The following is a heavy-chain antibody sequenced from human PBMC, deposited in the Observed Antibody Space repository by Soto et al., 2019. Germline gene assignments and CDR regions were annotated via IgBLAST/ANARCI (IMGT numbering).Heavy chain of an antibody. V-gene: IGHV3-23*01. J-gene: IGHJ6*02. Sequence: GGSLRLSCAASGFTFSSYAMSWVRQAPGKGLEWVSAISGSGGSTYYTDSVKGRFTISSDNSKNTLYLQMNSLRAEDTAVYYCAKDGPADWFNYYYGMDVWGQGTTVTVSS. D-gene: IGHD3-9*01. CDR3: AKDGPADWFNYYYGMDV. CDR2: ISGSGGST. CDR1: GFTFSSYA.